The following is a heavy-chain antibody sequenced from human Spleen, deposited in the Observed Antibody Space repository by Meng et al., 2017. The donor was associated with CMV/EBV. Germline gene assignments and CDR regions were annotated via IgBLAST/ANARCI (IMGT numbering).Heavy chain of an antibody. CDR2: TRNKANSYGT. J-gene: IGHJ4*02. D-gene: IGHD2-2*02. Sequence: GESLKISCAASGFTFSDHYMDWVRQAPGKGLEWVGRTRNKANSYGTEYAASVKGRFTISRDDSRNSLYLQMSSLRAEDTAMYYCARAGLGYCSVTSCYNDYWGQGTLVTVSS. CDR3: ARAGLGYCSVTSCYNDY. CDR1: GFTFSDHY. V-gene: IGHV3-72*01.